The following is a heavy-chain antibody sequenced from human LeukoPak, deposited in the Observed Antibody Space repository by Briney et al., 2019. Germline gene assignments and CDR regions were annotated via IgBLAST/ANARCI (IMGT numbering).Heavy chain of an antibody. Sequence: PGGSLRLSCAASGFIFSNYEMNWVRQAPGKGLEWVSFISSSGLSIYYADSVKGRFTISRDNAKNSLYLQMNSLRAEDTAVYYCVTSGYSSGWYAGPENWFDPWGQGTLVTVSS. D-gene: IGHD6-19*01. V-gene: IGHV3-48*03. CDR2: ISSSGLSI. J-gene: IGHJ5*02. CDR1: GFIFSNYE. CDR3: VTSGYSSGWYAGPENWFDP.